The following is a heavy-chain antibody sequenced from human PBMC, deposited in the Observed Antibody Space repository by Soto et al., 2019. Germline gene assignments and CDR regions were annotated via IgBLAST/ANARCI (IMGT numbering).Heavy chain of an antibody. CDR3: ARRGAPAGKTIFDS. D-gene: IGHD6-13*01. Sequence: QVQLQESGPGLVKPSEILSLTYTASGSSVSSYYWSWIRQPPGKGLEWIGYVYYSGSTNYNPSLKRRVTISVDTSKNQFSLKLSSVTAADTAVYYCARRGAPAGKTIFDSWGQGTLVTVSS. CDR2: VYYSGST. CDR1: GSSVSSYY. V-gene: IGHV4-59*08. J-gene: IGHJ4*02.